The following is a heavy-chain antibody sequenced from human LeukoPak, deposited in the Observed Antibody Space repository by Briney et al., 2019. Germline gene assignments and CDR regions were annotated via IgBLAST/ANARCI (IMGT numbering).Heavy chain of an antibody. CDR1: GFNVSTNY. V-gene: IGHV3-66*01. J-gene: IGHJ6*02. D-gene: IGHD3-10*01. CDR2: IYSGGSA. CDR3: ASGGVLWFGELLTYYHGMDV. Sequence: GGSLRLSCAASGFNVSTNYMSWVRQAPGKGLEWVSIIYSGGSAYYADSVKGRFTISRDNSKNTLYLQMNSLRAEDTAVYYCASGGVLWFGELLTYYHGMDVWGQGTTVTVSS.